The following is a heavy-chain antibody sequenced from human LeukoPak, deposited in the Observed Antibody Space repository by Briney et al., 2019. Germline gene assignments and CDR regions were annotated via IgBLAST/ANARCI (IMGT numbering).Heavy chain of an antibody. CDR2: ISGSGGST. CDR3: AKQPGYSYGVYYFDY. CDR1: GFTFSSYA. V-gene: IGHV3-23*01. Sequence: GGSLRLSCAASGFTFSSYAMSWVRQAPGKGLEWVSAISGSGGSTYYADSVKGRFTISRDNSKNTLYLQMNSPRAEDTAVYYCAKQPGYSYGVYYFDYWGQGTLVTVSS. D-gene: IGHD5-18*01. J-gene: IGHJ4*02.